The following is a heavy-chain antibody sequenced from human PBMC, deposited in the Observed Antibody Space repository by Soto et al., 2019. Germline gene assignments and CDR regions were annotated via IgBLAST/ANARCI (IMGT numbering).Heavy chain of an antibody. V-gene: IGHV4-39*01. CDR1: GGSISSSSYY. J-gene: IGHJ5*02. CDR2: IYYSGRT. Sequence: QLQLQESGPGLVKPSETLSLTCTVSGGSISSSSYYWGWIRQPPGKGLEWIGSIYYSGRTYYNPSLKSRVTISVDTSKNQFSLKLSSVTAADTAVYYCARLGYSSGWYYPTGWFDPWGQGTLVTVSS. CDR3: ARLGYSSGWYYPTGWFDP. D-gene: IGHD6-19*01.